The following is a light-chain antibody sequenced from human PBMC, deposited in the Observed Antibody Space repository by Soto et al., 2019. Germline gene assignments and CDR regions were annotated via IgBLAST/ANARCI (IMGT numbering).Light chain of an antibody. CDR1: QSIHTS. CDR3: QQRNVWPPIT. V-gene: IGKV3-11*01. Sequence: EVVLTQSPGTLSLSRVERATLSCRASQSIHTSLAWYQQKPGQPPRLVVYDSTLRANGVPDRFGGSRSGTEFTLTINNLEPEDFAVYYCQQRNVWPPITFGQGTRLEI. CDR2: DST. J-gene: IGKJ5*01.